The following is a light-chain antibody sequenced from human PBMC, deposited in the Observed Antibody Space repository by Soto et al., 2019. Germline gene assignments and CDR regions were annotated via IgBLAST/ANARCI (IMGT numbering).Light chain of an antibody. V-gene: IGKV3-15*01. Sequence: EIVMTQSPATLSVSPGERATLSCSASQSVSSNLAWYQQKPGQSPRLLIYGASTRATGIPARFSGSGSGTEFTLTISSRQSEDFAVYYCQQYNNWPITFGQGTRLEIK. CDR1: QSVSSN. J-gene: IGKJ5*01. CDR2: GAS. CDR3: QQYNNWPIT.